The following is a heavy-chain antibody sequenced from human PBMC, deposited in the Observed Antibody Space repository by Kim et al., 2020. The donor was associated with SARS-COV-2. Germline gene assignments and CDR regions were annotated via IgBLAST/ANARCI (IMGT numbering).Heavy chain of an antibody. J-gene: IGHJ6*02. CDR2: IYPGDSDT. V-gene: IGHV5-51*01. Sequence: GESLKISCKGSGYSFTSYWIGWVRQMPGKGLEWMGIIYPGDSDTRYSPSFQGQVTISADKSISTAYLQWSSLKASDTAMYYCARWGSMVREPSAATVDYYYGMDVWGQGTTVTVSS. CDR3: ARWGSMVREPSAATVDYYYGMDV. D-gene: IGHD3-10*01. CDR1: GYSFTSYW.